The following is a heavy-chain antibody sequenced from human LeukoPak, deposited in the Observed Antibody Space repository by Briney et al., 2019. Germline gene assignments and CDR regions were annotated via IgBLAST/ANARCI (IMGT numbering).Heavy chain of an antibody. Sequence: ASVKVSCKVSGYTLTELSMHWVRQAPGKGLEWMGGFDPEDGETIYAQKFQGRVTMTRDTSTSTVYMELSSLRSEDTAVYYCARDPQVGRGWFDPWGQGTLVTVSS. V-gene: IGHV1-24*01. CDR2: FDPEDGET. D-gene: IGHD3-10*01. CDR3: ARDPQVGRGWFDP. CDR1: GYTLTELS. J-gene: IGHJ5*02.